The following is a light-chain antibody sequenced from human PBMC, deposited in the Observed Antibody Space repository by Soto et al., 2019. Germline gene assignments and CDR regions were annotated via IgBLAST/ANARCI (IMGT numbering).Light chain of an antibody. V-gene: IGKV3-20*01. CDR3: QQYATSPWT. CDR1: QSVNSRY. Sequence: DTVLTQSQCTLSWSPGERATLRCGASQSVNSRYIAWYQVKTGQAPRLIMYGASSRATGIPDRFSGSVYGTDFTLTISRLETEDFAVYSCQQYATSPWTFGQGTKVDIK. J-gene: IGKJ1*01. CDR2: GAS.